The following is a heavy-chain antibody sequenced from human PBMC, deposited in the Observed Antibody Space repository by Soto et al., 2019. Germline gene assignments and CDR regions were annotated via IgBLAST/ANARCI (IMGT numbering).Heavy chain of an antibody. D-gene: IGHD1-26*01. J-gene: IGHJ6*02. CDR3: ARAEWELLGHYYGMDV. CDR1: GFTFSSYG. Sequence: GGSLRLSSAASGFTFSSYGMHWVRQAPGKGLEWVAVIWYDGSNKYYADSVKGRFTISRDNSKNTLYLQMNSLRAEDTAVYYCARAEWELLGHYYGMDVWGQGTTVTVSS. V-gene: IGHV3-33*01. CDR2: IWYDGSNK.